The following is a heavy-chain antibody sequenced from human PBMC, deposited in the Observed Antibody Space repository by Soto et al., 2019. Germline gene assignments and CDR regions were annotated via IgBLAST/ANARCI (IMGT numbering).Heavy chain of an antibody. J-gene: IGHJ4*02. CDR2: IRSSGSTI. V-gene: IGHV3-48*03. D-gene: IGHD3-3*01. CDR3: ASMGVGRFVEWLPLDY. CDR1: GLTFSSYE. Sequence: GGSLRLSCAASGLTFSSYEMNWVRQAPGKGLEWVSYIRSSGSTIYYADSVKGRFTISRDNAKNSLYLQMNSLRAEDTAVYYCASMGVGRFVEWLPLDYWGQGTLVTVSS.